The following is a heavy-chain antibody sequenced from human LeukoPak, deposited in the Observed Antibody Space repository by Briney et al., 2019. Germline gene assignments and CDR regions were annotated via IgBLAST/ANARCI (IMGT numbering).Heavy chain of an antibody. CDR1: GFNFNAYT. J-gene: IGHJ3*02. CDR3: ARDRGYDIMTGYYINAFDI. Sequence: PGGSLRLSCATSGFNFNAYTMHWVRQAPGKGLEWVSFIRGAATTNYADSVKGRFTVSSDNSKNSLYLQMNSLRPEDSGLYYCARDRGYDIMTGYYINAFDIWGQGTMVTVSS. V-gene: IGHV3-43*01. CDR2: IRGAATT. D-gene: IGHD3-9*01.